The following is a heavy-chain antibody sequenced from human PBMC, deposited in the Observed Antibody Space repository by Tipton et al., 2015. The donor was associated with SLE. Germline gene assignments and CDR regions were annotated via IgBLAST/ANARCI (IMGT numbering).Heavy chain of an antibody. D-gene: IGHD6-19*01. CDR3: ARGGYSSGWYGDYFVY. CDR2: IYYSGTT. CDR1: GGSITSGGYY. Sequence: TLSLTCTVSGGSITSGGYYWSLIRQHPGKGLEWIGYIYYSGTTYYNPSLKSRVTISVDTSKNQFSLNLTSVTAADTAIYYCARGGYSSGWYGDYFVYCGQGTLVTVSS. J-gene: IGHJ4*02. V-gene: IGHV4-31*03.